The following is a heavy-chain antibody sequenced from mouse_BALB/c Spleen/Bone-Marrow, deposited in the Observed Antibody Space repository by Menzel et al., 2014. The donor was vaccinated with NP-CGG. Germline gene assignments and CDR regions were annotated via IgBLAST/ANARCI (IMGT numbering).Heavy chain of an antibody. Sequence: EVQVVESGGGLVQPGGSLKLSCAASGFDFSRYWMSWVRQAPGKGLEWIGEINPDSSTINYTPSLKDKFIISRDNAKETLYLQMSKVRSEDTALYYSARLSFSGRFSYWGPGTLFSVSA. D-gene: IGHD3-1*01. J-gene: IGHJ3*01. V-gene: IGHV4-1*02. CDR2: INPDSSTI. CDR3: ARLSFSGRFSY. CDR1: GFDFSRYW.